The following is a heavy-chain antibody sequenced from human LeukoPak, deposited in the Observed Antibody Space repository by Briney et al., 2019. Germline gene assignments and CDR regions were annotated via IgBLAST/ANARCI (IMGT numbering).Heavy chain of an antibody. V-gene: IGHV4-31*03. CDR1: GGSISSGGYY. D-gene: IGHD3-10*01. J-gene: IGHJ5*02. Sequence: PSQTLSLTCTVSGGSISSGGYYWSWIRQHPGKGLEWIGYIYYSGSTYYNPSLKSRVTISVDTSKNQFSLKLSSVTAADTALYYCARGSYGSGTEFDPWGQGTLVTVSS. CDR3: ARGSYGSGTEFDP. CDR2: IYYSGST.